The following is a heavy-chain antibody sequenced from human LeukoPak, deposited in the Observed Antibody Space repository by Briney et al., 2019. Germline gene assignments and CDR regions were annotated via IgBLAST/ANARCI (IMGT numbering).Heavy chain of an antibody. CDR1: GLTFRRHW. V-gene: IGHV3-7*03. CDR2: ISKDGGGT. J-gene: IGHJ2*01. CDR3: ASRYCSGNDCYSDYYFDL. Sequence: GGSLRLSCEASGLTFRRHWMSWIRKAPGKGLEWVTKISKDGGGTGYVDSVKRRFTISRDNAKNSLYLQMNNLRAEDTAVYYCASRYCSGNDCYSDYYFDLWGRATRVIVSS. D-gene: IGHD2-15*01.